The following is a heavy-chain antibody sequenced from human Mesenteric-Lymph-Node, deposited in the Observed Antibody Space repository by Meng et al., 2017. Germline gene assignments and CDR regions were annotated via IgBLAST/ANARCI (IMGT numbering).Heavy chain of an antibody. V-gene: IGHV4-34*01. CDR3: ARGRSGWFDP. CDR2: INQSAIT. Sequence: QLHRQRWGAVLLKPSVSLALTVSVCGGSLYGYCWSWNRQPPGKGRDWIGKINQSAITNYNPSRKSRVSISLDRSRNQLSLKVTSVIAADTAVYYCARGRSGWFDPWGQGTLVTVSS. CDR1: GGSLYGYC. J-gene: IGHJ5*02.